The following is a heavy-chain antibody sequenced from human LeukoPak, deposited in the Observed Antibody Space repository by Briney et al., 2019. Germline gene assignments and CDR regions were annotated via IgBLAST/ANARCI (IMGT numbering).Heavy chain of an antibody. D-gene: IGHD5-18*01. CDR3: ARGGYNHGPLYYFDY. CDR1: GYSFTSYY. Sequence: GESLKIPCKASGYSFTSYYIGWVRQMPGKGLEWMGIIFPSDSDTRYSPSFQGQVTFSADKSFSTTYLQWSSLQASDSAIYYCARGGYNHGPLYYFDYWGQGTLVTVS. J-gene: IGHJ4*02. CDR2: IFPSDSDT. V-gene: IGHV5-51*01.